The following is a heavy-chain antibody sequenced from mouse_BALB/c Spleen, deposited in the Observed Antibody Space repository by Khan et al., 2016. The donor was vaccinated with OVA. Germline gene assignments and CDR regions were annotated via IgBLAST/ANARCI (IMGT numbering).Heavy chain of an antibody. CDR2: IDPANGNT. CDR3: TSSLLLYAMDY. D-gene: IGHD1-2*01. J-gene: IGHJ4*01. V-gene: IGHV14-3*02. Sequence: VQLQQSGTELVTPGASVKLSCTASGFNIKDTYIHWVKQRPEQGLEWIGRIDPANGNTKYDPKIQGKATIAADTSSNTAYLHLSSLTSEDTAVYYCTSSLLLYAMDYWGQGTSVTVSS. CDR1: GFNIKDTY.